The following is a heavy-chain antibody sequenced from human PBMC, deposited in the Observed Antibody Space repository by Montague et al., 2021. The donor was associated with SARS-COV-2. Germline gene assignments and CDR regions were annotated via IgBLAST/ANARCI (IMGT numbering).Heavy chain of an antibody. Sequence: SETLSLTCAVYGGSFSGYYWSWIRQPPGKGLEWIGEINHSGSTNYNPSLKSRVTISVDTSKNQFSLKLSSVTAADTAVYYCARDLLTTVVTQGSTSYYYYGMDVWGQGTTVTVSS. CDR2: INHSGST. J-gene: IGHJ6*02. CDR3: ARDLLTTVVTQGSTSYYYYGMDV. V-gene: IGHV4-34*01. D-gene: IGHD4-23*01. CDR1: GGSFSGYY.